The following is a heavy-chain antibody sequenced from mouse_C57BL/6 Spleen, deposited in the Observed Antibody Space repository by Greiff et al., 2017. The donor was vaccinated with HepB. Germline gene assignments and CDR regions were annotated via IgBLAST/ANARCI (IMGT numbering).Heavy chain of an antibody. CDR3: ARWGHSKGGDY. V-gene: IGHV1-61*01. CDR2: IYPSDSET. J-gene: IGHJ2*01. Sequence: QVQLQQPGAELVRPGSSVKLSCKASGYTFTSYWMDWVKQRPGQGLEWIGNIYPSDSETHYNQKFKDKATLTVDKSSSTAYMQLSSLTSEDSAVYYCARWGHSKGGDYWGQGTTLTVSS. CDR1: GYTFTSYW. D-gene: IGHD2-5*01.